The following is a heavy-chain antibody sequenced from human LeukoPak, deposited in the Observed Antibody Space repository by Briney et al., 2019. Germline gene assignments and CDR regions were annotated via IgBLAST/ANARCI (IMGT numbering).Heavy chain of an antibody. CDR3: ARDGSSGSYYNRNWFDP. J-gene: IGHJ5*02. V-gene: IGHV1-18*01. Sequence: GASVKVSCKASGYTFTSYGISWVRQAPGQGLEWMGWISAYNGNTNYAQKLQGRVTMTTDTSTSTAYMELRSLRSDDTAVYYCARDGSSGSYYNRNWFDPWGQGTLVTVSS. CDR2: ISAYNGNT. CDR1: GYTFTSYG. D-gene: IGHD3-10*01.